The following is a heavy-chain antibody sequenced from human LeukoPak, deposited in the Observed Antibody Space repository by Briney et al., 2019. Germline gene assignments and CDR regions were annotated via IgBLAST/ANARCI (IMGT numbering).Heavy chain of an antibody. V-gene: IGHV3-15*01. CDR1: GFTFSNAW. D-gene: IGHD6-13*01. J-gene: IGHJ4*02. CDR3: TGPGIAAAGTVY. CDR2: IKSKTDGGTT. Sequence: GGSLRLSCAAPGFTFSNAWMSWVRQAPGKGLEWVGRIKSKTDGGTTDYAAPVKGRFTISRDDSKNTLYLQMNSLKTEDTAVYYCTGPGIAAAGTVYWGQGTLVTVSS.